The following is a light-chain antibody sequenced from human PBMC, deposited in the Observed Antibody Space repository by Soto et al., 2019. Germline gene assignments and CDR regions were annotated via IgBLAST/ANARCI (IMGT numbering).Light chain of an antibody. CDR1: QSVSSN. Sequence: EIVMTQSPATLSVSPGHSVTLSCRASQSVSSNLAWYQQKPGQAPTLLIYGASTRATGIPARFSGCASGTEFTLTISSLQSEDFAFYSCQQYNNWPQITFGQGTRLEI. V-gene: IGKV3-15*01. CDR3: QQYNNWPQIT. CDR2: GAS. J-gene: IGKJ5*01.